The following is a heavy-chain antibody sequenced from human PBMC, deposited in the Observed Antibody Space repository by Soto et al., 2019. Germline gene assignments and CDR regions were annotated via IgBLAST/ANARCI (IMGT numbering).Heavy chain of an antibody. Sequence: SETLSLTCTVSGGSISSGDYYWSWIRQPPGKGLEWIGYIYYSGSTYYNPSLKSRVTISVDTSKNQFSLKLSSVTAADTAVYYCARSLGYYGMDVWGQGTTVTVS. V-gene: IGHV4-30-4*01. J-gene: IGHJ6*02. D-gene: IGHD3-16*01. CDR2: IYYSGST. CDR1: GGSISSGDYY. CDR3: ARSLGYYGMDV.